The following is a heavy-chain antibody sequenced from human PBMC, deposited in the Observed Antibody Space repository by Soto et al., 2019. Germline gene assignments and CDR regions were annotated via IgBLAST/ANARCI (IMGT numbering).Heavy chain of an antibody. Sequence: EVQLLESGGDLVQPGGSLRLSCAASGFTFNNYAMGWVRQAPGRGLEWVSGISGSGTNTYYADSVNGRFTISRDKSKNTRSLQLNTLRAEDTAIYYCAKVGYGDRHYFDYWGQGTLVTVSS. CDR2: ISGSGTNT. V-gene: IGHV3-23*01. J-gene: IGHJ4*02. CDR1: GFTFNNYA. CDR3: AKVGYGDRHYFDY. D-gene: IGHD4-17*01.